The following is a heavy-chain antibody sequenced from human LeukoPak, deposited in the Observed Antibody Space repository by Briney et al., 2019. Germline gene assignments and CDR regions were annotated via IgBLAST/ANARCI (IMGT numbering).Heavy chain of an antibody. CDR2: IYHTGST. CDR3: ASRKLGNDY. Sequence: SETLSLTCTVSGGSVSSYYWSWIRQSPGKGLEWIGYIYHTGSTSYSPSLKSRVTISADTSQNQFSLKLSPVTAADTAVYYCASRKLGNDYWGQGTLVTVSS. J-gene: IGHJ4*02. CDR1: GGSVSSYY. V-gene: IGHV4-59*02. D-gene: IGHD7-27*01.